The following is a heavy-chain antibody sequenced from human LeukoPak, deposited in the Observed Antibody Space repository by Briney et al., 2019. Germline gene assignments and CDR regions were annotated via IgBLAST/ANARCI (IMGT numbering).Heavy chain of an antibody. CDR1: GFTFSSYE. CDR2: IDTSGSTT. J-gene: IGHJ4*02. D-gene: IGHD1-26*01. Sequence: GGSLRLSCAASGFTFSSYEMNWVRQAPGKGLEWVSYIDTSGSTTYYAESVKGRFTISRDNAKNSLYLQMSSLRAEDTAVYYCAREGWELLFDFDYWGQGTLVTVPS. CDR3: AREGWELLFDFDY. V-gene: IGHV3-48*03.